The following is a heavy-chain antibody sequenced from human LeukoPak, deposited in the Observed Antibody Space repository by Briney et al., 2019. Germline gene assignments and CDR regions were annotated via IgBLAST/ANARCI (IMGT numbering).Heavy chain of an antibody. J-gene: IGHJ4*02. V-gene: IGHV4-34*01. CDR3: ATLRTGRFDY. Sequence: SETLSLTCAVYGGSFSGYYWSWIRQPPGKGLEWIGEINHSGSTNYIPSLKSRVTISLDTSKNQFSLKLSSVTAADTAVYYCATLRTGRFDYWGQGTLVTVSS. CDR2: INHSGST. CDR1: GGSFSGYY. D-gene: IGHD1-1*01.